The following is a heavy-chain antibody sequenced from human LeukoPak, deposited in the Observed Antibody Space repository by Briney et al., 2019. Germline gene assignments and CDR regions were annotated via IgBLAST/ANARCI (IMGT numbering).Heavy chain of an antibody. CDR3: AKVRSGWDYYFDF. Sequence: GGSLRLPCAVSGFTFSQYTLHWVRQAPGKGLEWVTLLLYDGSSKYYADSVKGRFTVSRDDSKNTLYLQMNSLSVEDTAVYYCAKVRSGWDYYFDFWGQGTLVIVSS. J-gene: IGHJ4*02. V-gene: IGHV3-30-3*01. CDR1: GFTFSQYT. CDR2: LLYDGSSK. D-gene: IGHD6-19*01.